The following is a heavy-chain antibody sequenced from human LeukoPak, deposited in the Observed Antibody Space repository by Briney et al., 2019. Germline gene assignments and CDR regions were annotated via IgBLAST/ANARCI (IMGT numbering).Heavy chain of an antibody. CDR1: GGSFSGYY. D-gene: IGHD1-1*01. J-gene: IGHJ4*02. CDR3: ARRGTGTTPKYFDY. CDR2: IYYSGST. Sequence: PSETLSLTCAVYGGSFSGYYWSWIRQPPGKGLEWIGSIYYSGSTYYNPSLKSRVTISVDTSKNQFSLKLSSVTAADTAVYYCARRGTGTTPKYFDYWGQGTLVTVSS. V-gene: IGHV4-34*01.